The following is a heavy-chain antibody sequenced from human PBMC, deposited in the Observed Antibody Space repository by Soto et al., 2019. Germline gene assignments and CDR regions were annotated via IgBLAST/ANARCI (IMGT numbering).Heavy chain of an antibody. J-gene: IGHJ4*02. CDR3: AKDPRYYYGSGANHDY. V-gene: IGHV3-23*01. CDR2: ISGSGGST. Sequence: AGGSLRLSCAASGFTFSSYAMSWVRQAPGKGLEWVSAISGSGGSTYYADSVKGRFTISRDNSKNTPYLQMNSLRAEDTAVYYCAKDPRYYYGSGANHDYWGQGTLVTVSS. D-gene: IGHD3-10*01. CDR1: GFTFSSYA.